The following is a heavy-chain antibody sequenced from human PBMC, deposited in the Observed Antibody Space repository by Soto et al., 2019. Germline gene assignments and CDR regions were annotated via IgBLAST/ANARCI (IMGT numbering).Heavy chain of an antibody. CDR3: AKWHTYYYDSRGFSGFDC. CDR2: MSGGGETT. D-gene: IGHD3-22*01. J-gene: IGHJ4*02. V-gene: IGHV3-23*01. CDR1: GLTFSSYA. Sequence: EVQVLESGGGLVQPGGSLRLSCAASGLTFSSYAMTWVRQAPGKGLECVSAMSGGGETTYYADSVKGRFTISRDNSRNTLYLQMNSLRAEDTAAYYCAKWHTYYYDSRGFSGFDCWGRGTLVTVSS.